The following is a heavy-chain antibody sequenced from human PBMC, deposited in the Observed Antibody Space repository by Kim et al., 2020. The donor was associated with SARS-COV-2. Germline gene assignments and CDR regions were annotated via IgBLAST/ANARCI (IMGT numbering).Heavy chain of an antibody. Sequence: GGSLRLSCAASGFTFTSYGMLWVRQAPGKGLEWVAVISYDGSNSYYADSVKGRFTISRDSSKNTLYLQMNSLRAEDTAVYYCAKDRSSSWCFDYWGQGTLVTVSS. CDR3: AKDRSSSWCFDY. J-gene: IGHJ4*02. CDR1: GFTFTSYG. V-gene: IGHV3-30*18. D-gene: IGHD6-13*01. CDR2: ISYDGSNS.